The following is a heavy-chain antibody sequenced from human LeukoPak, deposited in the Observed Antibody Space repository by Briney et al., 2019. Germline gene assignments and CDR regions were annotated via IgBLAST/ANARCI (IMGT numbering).Heavy chain of an antibody. CDR3: ARGLLWFGESQSPYYFDY. CDR1: GGSISSGSYY. Sequence: SETLSLTCTVSGGSISSGSYYWGWIRQPPGKGLEWIGSIYYSGSTNYNPSLKSRVTISVDTSKNQFSLKLSSVTAADTAVYYCARGLLWFGESQSPYYFDYWGQGTLVTVSS. J-gene: IGHJ4*02. D-gene: IGHD3-10*01. V-gene: IGHV4-39*07. CDR2: IYYSGST.